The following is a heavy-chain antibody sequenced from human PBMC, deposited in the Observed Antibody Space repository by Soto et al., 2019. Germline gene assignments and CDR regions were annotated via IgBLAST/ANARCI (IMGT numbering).Heavy chain of an antibody. J-gene: IGHJ4*02. CDR2: ISSSGSTI. Sequence: PGGSLRLSCAVSGFIFSSYEMNWVRQAPGKGLEWISYISSSGSTIYYADSVKGRFTISRENSKNTLSLHMDRLRVEDTAVYYCAKDRGGDCPDNSCYFGADYWGQGTPVTVSS. V-gene: IGHV3-48*03. CDR1: GFIFSSYE. D-gene: IGHD2-2*01. CDR3: AKDRGGDCPDNSCYFGADY.